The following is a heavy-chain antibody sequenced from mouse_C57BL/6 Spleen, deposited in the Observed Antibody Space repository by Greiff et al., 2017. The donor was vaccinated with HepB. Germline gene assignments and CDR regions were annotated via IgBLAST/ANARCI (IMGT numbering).Heavy chain of an antibody. CDR3: ARFWDLLGYAMDY. CDR1: GYTFTSYW. CDR2: IHPNSGST. V-gene: IGHV1-64*01. Sequence: VQLQQPGAELVKPGASVKLSCKASGYTFTSYWMHWVKQRPGQGLEWIGMIHPNSGSTNYNEKFKSKATLTVDKSSSTAYMQPSSLTSEDSAVYYCARFWDLLGYAMDYWGQGTSVTVSS. D-gene: IGHD2-1*01. J-gene: IGHJ4*01.